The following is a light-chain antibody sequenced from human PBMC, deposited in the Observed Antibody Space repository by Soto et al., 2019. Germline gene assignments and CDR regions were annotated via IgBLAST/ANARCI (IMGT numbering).Light chain of an antibody. CDR3: QQYGSSVQ. CDR2: GAS. Sequence: EIVLTPSPDTLSLSPGERATLSCMASQSVTSKYLAWYQQKPGQAPRLLIHGASNRATGIPDRFSGSGSGTDFTLTISRLEPEDFALYYCQQYGSSVQFGGGTKVEIK. V-gene: IGKV3-20*01. J-gene: IGKJ4*02. CDR1: QSVTSKY.